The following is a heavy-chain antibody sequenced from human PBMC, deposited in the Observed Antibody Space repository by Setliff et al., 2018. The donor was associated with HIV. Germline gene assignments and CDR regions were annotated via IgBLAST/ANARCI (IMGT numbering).Heavy chain of an antibody. CDR1: GGSVTSYC. CDR3: ARDPKHSSSSDLEY. Sequence: SETLSLTCTVSGGSVTSYCWSWIRQPPGKGLEWIGEINHSGSTNYNPSLKSRVTISVDTSKNQFSLKLTSVTAADTAVYYCARDPKHSSSSDLEYWSQGTLVTVS. CDR2: INHSGST. J-gene: IGHJ4*02. V-gene: IGHV4-34*01. D-gene: IGHD6-19*01.